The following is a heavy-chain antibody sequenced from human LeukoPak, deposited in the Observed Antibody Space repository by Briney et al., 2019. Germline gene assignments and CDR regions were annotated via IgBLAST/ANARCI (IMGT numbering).Heavy chain of an antibody. Sequence: GRSLRLSCAASGFTFSSYAMHWVRQAPGKGLEWVAVISYDGSNKYYADSVKGRFTISRDNSKNTLYLQMNSLRAEDTAVYYCARDQNRVVVEHHRFDPWGQGTLVTVSS. J-gene: IGHJ5*02. V-gene: IGHV3-30*04. CDR2: ISYDGSNK. CDR1: GFTFSSYA. D-gene: IGHD2-15*01. CDR3: ARDQNRVVVEHHRFDP.